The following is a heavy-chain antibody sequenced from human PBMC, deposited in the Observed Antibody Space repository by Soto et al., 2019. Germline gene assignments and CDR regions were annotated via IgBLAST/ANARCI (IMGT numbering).Heavy chain of an antibody. Sequence: QVQLVQSGAEVKKPGASVKVSCKASGYTFTSYGISWVRQAPGQGLEWMGWISAYNGNTKYAQKPKGRVTMHTDASPSTAYMAVRSLRSADTAVYYCARDLAVGLVDYWGQGTLGTVSS. V-gene: IGHV1-18*01. J-gene: IGHJ4*02. CDR2: ISAYNGNT. CDR1: GYTFTSYG. D-gene: IGHD6-19*01. CDR3: ARDLAVGLVDY.